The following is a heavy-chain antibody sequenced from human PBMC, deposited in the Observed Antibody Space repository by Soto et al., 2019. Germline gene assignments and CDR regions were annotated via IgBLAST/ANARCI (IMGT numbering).Heavy chain of an antibody. CDR1: GFTFNNFA. CDR2: VSGRSATT. D-gene: IGHD5-12*01. J-gene: IGHJ4*02. CDR3: AKGYSDSPKNSFDS. Sequence: LRLSFAASGFTFNNFAMSWVRQAPGMGLEWVSTVSGRSATTYSADSVKGRFTISRDNSKNTLLLQMNSLRAEDTAVYFCAKGYSDSPKNSFDSWGQGALVTVSS. V-gene: IGHV3-23*01.